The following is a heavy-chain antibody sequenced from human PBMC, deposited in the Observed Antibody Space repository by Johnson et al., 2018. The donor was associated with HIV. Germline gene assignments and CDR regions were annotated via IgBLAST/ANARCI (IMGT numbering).Heavy chain of an antibody. D-gene: IGHD3-9*01. CDR2: IYSGGST. CDR3: AGKTGYDGFDM. V-gene: IGHV3-66*02. J-gene: IGHJ3*02. Sequence: VQLVESGGGLVQPGGSLRLSCAASGFIVSSNYMSWVRQAAGQGLEWVSVIYSGGSTYYADSVKGRFTISRDNSRNTRYLQMNSLRVEDTSVYFCAGKTGYDGFDMWGQGTMVTVSS. CDR1: GFIVSSNY.